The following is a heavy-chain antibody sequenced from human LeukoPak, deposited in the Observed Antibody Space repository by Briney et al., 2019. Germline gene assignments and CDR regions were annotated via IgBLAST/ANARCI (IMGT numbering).Heavy chain of an antibody. CDR1: GFTFSSYW. D-gene: IGHD6-6*01. CDR2: INTDGSST. CDR3: ARDQEQLVLQNYYMDV. J-gene: IGHJ6*03. V-gene: IGHV3-74*01. Sequence: GGSLRLSCAASGFTFSSYWMHWVRQAPGKGLVWVSRINTDGSSTSYADSVKGRFTISRDNAKNSLYLQMNSLRAEDTAVYYCARDQEQLVLQNYYMDVWGKGTTVTVSS.